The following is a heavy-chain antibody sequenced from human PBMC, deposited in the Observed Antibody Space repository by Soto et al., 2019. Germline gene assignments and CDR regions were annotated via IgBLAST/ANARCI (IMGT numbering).Heavy chain of an antibody. CDR1: GGTFSSYA. CDR2: LIPIFGTA. J-gene: IGHJ4*02. V-gene: IGHV1-69*06. CDR3: AAEPLPPTTVVTEFSDFSY. Sequence: QVQLVQSGAEVKKPGSSVKVSCNASGGTFSSYAITWMRQAPGQEHESMGGLIPIFGTASYAQKFQGRVTITPYKATSRAYMVLSSLRSEDTAVYSCAAEPLPPTTVVTEFSDFSYWGQGTLFTVSS. D-gene: IGHD4-17*01.